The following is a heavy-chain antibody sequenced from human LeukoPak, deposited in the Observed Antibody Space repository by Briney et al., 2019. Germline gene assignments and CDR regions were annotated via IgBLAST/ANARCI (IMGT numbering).Heavy chain of an antibody. CDR1: GGSFSGYY. Sequence: SETLSLTCAVYGGSFSGYYWSWIRQPPGKGLEWIGEINHSGSTNYNPSLKSRVTISVDTSKNQFTLKLSSVTAADTAVYYCASSKTVTDYWGQGTLVTVSS. CDR3: ASSKTVTDY. V-gene: IGHV4-34*01. J-gene: IGHJ4*02. D-gene: IGHD4-17*01. CDR2: INHSGST.